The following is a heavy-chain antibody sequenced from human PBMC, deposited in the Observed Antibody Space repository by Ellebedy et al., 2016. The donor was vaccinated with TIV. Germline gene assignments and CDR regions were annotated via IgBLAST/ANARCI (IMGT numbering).Heavy chain of an antibody. V-gene: IGHV3-30*02. J-gene: IGHJ6*02. Sequence: GESLKISCAASGFAFSTYAMSWVRQAPGKGLEWVAFIRFDGNNAYYADSAKGRFTISRDNSKNTLYLQMNSLRAEDTAVYYCAKDRDNYGGAPYNGMDIWGQGTTVTVSS. CDR3: AKDRDNYGGAPYNGMDI. D-gene: IGHD5-18*01. CDR2: IRFDGNNA. CDR1: GFAFSTYA.